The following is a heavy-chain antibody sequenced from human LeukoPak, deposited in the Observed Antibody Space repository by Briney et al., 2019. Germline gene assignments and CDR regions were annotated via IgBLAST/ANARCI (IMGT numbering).Heavy chain of an antibody. Sequence: RASVKVSCKASGGTFSSYAISWVRQAPGQGLEWMGWISAYNGNTNYAQKLQGRVTMTTDTSTSTAYMGLRSLRSDDTAVYYCARAGDFWSGYYTNWFDPWGQGTLVTVSS. D-gene: IGHD3-3*01. V-gene: IGHV1-18*01. CDR2: ISAYNGNT. CDR3: ARAGDFWSGYYTNWFDP. CDR1: GGTFSSYA. J-gene: IGHJ5*02.